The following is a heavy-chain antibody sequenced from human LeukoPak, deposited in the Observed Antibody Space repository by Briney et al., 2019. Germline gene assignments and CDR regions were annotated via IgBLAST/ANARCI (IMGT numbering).Heavy chain of an antibody. CDR3: ARDGPYYDFWSGYYTDGPYGMDV. D-gene: IGHD3-3*01. Sequence: ASVKVSCKASGYTFTSYAMNWVRQAPGQGLEWMGWINTNTGNPTYAQGSTGRFVFSLDTSVSTAYLQICSLKAEDTAVYYCARDGPYYDFWSGYYTDGPYGMDVWGQGTTVTVSS. V-gene: IGHV7-4-1*01. CDR2: INTNTGNP. J-gene: IGHJ6*02. CDR1: GYTFTSYA.